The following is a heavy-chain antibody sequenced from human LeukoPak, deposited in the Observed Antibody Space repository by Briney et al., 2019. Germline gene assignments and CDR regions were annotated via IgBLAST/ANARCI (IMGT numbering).Heavy chain of an antibody. D-gene: IGHD5-12*01. V-gene: IGHV3-7*01. Sequence: GGSLRLSCVASGFTFSNYWMSWVRQAPGKGLEWVANIKQDGSEKYYVDSVKGRFTISRDNAKNSLYLQMNSLRADDTAVYYCASFSGYSGYDGDYFDYWGQGTLVTVSS. CDR2: IKQDGSEK. CDR1: GFTFSNYW. J-gene: IGHJ4*02. CDR3: ASFSGYSGYDGDYFDY.